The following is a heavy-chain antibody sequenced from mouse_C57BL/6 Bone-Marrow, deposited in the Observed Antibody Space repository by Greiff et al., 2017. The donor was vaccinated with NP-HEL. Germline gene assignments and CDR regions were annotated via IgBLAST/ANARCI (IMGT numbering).Heavy chain of an antibody. J-gene: IGHJ2*01. CDR3: ARPSYDYYYLDY. Sequence: EVHLVESGGGLVKPGGSLKLSCAASGFTFSDYGMHWVRQAPEKGLEWVAYISSGSSTIYYADTVKGRFTISRDNAKNTLFLQMTSLRSEDTAMYYCARPSYDYYYLDYWGQGTTLTVSA. V-gene: IGHV5-17*01. CDR2: ISSGSSTI. CDR1: GFTFSDYG. D-gene: IGHD2-4*01.